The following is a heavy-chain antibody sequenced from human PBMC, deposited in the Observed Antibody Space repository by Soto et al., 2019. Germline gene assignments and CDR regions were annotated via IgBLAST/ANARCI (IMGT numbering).Heavy chain of an antibody. Sequence: ASVKVSCKASGNIFTSYYIHWVRQAPGQGLEWMGWINPFDGSRMFAQSFQGRVTMTRDTSTSTVYMEVSSLRSEDTAVYYCSRVDPGETSPFDHWGQGTLVTVSS. J-gene: IGHJ4*02. D-gene: IGHD3-10*01. CDR1: GNIFTSYY. V-gene: IGHV1-46*03. CDR3: SRVDPGETSPFDH. CDR2: INPFDGSR.